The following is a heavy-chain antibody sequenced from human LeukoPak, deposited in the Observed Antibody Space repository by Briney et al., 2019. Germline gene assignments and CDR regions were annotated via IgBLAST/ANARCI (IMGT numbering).Heavy chain of an antibody. D-gene: IGHD1-26*01. CDR2: IYTSGST. Sequence: PSETLSLTCTVSGGSISSGSYYWSWIRQPAGKGLEWIGRIYTSGSTNYNPSLKSRVTISVDTSKNQFSLKLSSVTAADTAVYYCARVRGSYYGGNYFDYWGQGTLVTVSS. CDR1: GGSISSGSYY. CDR3: ARVRGSYYGGNYFDY. J-gene: IGHJ4*02. V-gene: IGHV4-61*02.